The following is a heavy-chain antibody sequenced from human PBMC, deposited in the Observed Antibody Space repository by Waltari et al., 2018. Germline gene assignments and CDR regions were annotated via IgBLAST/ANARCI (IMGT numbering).Heavy chain of an antibody. J-gene: IGHJ6*02. CDR3: ASSPRSVSDWYVNYYYGMDV. V-gene: IGHV3-30*01. CDR1: GFTFSSYA. CDR2: ISYDGSNK. D-gene: IGHD3-9*01. Sequence: QVQLVESGGGVVQPGRSLRLSCAASGFTFSSYAMHWVRQAPGQGLGWVAVISYDGSNKYYADSVKGRFTISRDNSKNTLYLQMNSLRAEDTAVYYCASSPRSVSDWYVNYYYGMDVWGQGTTVTVSS.